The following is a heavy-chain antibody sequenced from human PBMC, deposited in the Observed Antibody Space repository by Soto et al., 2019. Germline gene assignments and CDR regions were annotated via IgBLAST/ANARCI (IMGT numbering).Heavy chain of an antibody. Sequence: QVQLQESGPGLVKPSETLSLTCTVSGGSVSSGSCYWSWIRQPPGKGLEWIGYIYYSGSTNYNPSLKSRVIILVDTSKNLFSQKLSSVTAADTAVYYCARVDDSSGYYLDAFDIWGQGTMVTVSS. CDR3: ARVDDSSGYYLDAFDI. V-gene: IGHV4-61*01. CDR2: IYYSGST. CDR1: GGSVSSGSCY. D-gene: IGHD3-22*01. J-gene: IGHJ3*02.